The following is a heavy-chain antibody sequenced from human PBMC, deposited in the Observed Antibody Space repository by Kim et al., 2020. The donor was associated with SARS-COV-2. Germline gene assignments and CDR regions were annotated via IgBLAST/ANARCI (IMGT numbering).Heavy chain of an antibody. CDR3: ARVRGSYYGSGSDI. Sequence: SETLSLTCAVYGGSFSGYYWSWIRQPPGKGLEWIGEINHSGSTNYNPSLKSRVTISVDTSKNQFSLKLSSVTAADTAVYYCARVRGSYYGSGSDIWGQGTMVTVSS. D-gene: IGHD3-10*01. CDR2: INHSGST. CDR1: GGSFSGYY. V-gene: IGHV4-34*01. J-gene: IGHJ3*02.